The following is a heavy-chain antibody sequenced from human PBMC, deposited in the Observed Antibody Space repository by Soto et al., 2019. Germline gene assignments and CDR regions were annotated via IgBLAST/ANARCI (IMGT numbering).Heavy chain of an antibody. Sequence: EVQLLGSGGGLVQPGGSLRLSCAASGFTFSSSAMSWVRQAPGRGLEWFSTISGSGGTPYYADSVKGRFTISRDNSKNTLYLVLNSLRADDTAVYYCAMGLAAAGPLDYWGQGTLVTVSS. J-gene: IGHJ4*02. V-gene: IGHV3-23*01. CDR1: GFTFSSSA. D-gene: IGHD6-13*01. CDR3: AMGLAAAGPLDY. CDR2: ISGSGGTP.